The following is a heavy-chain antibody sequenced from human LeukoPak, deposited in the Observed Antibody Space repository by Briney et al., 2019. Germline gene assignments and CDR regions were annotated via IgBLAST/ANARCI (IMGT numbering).Heavy chain of an antibody. Sequence: SETLSLTCTVSGGSISGYYWSWTRQPPGKGLEYIGYIYYSGSTDYNPSLKSRITISVDTSKNQFSLKLSSVTAADTAVYYCARHYYDTSGYYYFDYWGQGTLVTVSS. J-gene: IGHJ4*02. CDR2: IYYSGST. D-gene: IGHD3-22*01. CDR3: ARHYYDTSGYYYFDY. CDR1: GGSISGYY. V-gene: IGHV4-59*08.